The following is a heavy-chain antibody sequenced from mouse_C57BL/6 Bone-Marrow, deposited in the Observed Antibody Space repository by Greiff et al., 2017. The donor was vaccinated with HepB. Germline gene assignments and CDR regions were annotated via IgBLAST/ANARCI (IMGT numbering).Heavy chain of an antibody. Sequence: QVQLQQPGAELVKPGASVKLSCKASGYTFTSYWMQWVKQRPGQGLEWIGEIDPSDSYTNYNQKFKGKATLTVDKSSSTAYMELRSLTSEDSAVYYCARYSRSYGYYFDYWGQGTTLTVSS. CDR2: IDPSDSYT. D-gene: IGHD2-12*01. CDR1: GYTFTSYW. CDR3: ARYSRSYGYYFDY. V-gene: IGHV1-50*01. J-gene: IGHJ2*01.